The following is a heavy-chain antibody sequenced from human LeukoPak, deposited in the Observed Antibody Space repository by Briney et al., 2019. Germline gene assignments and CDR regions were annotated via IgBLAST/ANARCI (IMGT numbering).Heavy chain of an antibody. Sequence: PGGSLRLSCVASGFTFSGFGMHWVRQAPGKGLEWVAVISYNARHEYYRDSVKGRFSISRDNSKNTVSLQMDSLTIEDTAVYYCVGGGSPPTSTWSLDEWGQGTLVSVSS. CDR2: ISYNARHE. V-gene: IGHV3-30*03. CDR1: GFTFSGFG. D-gene: IGHD2-2*01. CDR3: VGGGSPPTSTWSLDE. J-gene: IGHJ4*02.